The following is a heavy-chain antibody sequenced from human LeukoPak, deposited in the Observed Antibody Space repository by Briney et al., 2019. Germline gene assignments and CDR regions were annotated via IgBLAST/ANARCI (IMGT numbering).Heavy chain of an antibody. CDR2: IIPIFGTA. V-gene: IGHV1-69*06. CDR1: VGTFSSYA. CDR3: ARDVMPTTYYDFWSGYWTSHYYYYMDV. D-gene: IGHD3-3*01. J-gene: IGHJ6*03. Sequence: GASVKVSCKASVGTFSSYAISWVRQAPGQGLEWMGGIIPIFGTANSAQKLQGRVTITADKSTSTAYMELSSLRSDDTAVYYCARDVMPTTYYDFWSGYWTSHYYYYMDVWGKGTTVTVSS.